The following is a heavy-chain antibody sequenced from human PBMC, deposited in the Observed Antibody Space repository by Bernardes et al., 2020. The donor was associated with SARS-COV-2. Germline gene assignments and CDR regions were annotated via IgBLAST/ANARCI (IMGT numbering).Heavy chain of an antibody. CDR2: INPNIGGT. J-gene: IGHJ4*02. D-gene: IGHD3-10*01. CDR1: GDTFTGYY. CDR3: ARSNLMVRGVIFSSRRWGFDY. V-gene: IGHV1-2*04. Sequence: ASVKVSCKASGDTFTGYYMHWVRQAPGQGLEWMGWINPNIGGTNYAQKFQGWVTMTRDTSISTAYMELSRLRSDDTAVYYCARSNLMVRGVIFSSRRWGFDYWGQGTLVTVSS.